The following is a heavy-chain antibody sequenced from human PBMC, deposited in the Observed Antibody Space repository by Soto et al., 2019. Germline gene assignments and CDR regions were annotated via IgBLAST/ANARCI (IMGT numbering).Heavy chain of an antibody. CDR3: ARGVGATRSNGFDP. V-gene: IGHV3-30-3*01. D-gene: IGHD1-26*01. CDR2: ISYDGSNK. CDR1: GFTFSSYA. J-gene: IGHJ5*02. Sequence: QVQLVESGGGVVQPGRSLRLSCAASGFTFSSYAMHWVRQAPGKGLEWVAVISYDGSNKYYADSVKGRFTISRDNSKNTLYLQMNSLRAEDTAVYYCARGVGATRSNGFDPWGQGTLVTVSS.